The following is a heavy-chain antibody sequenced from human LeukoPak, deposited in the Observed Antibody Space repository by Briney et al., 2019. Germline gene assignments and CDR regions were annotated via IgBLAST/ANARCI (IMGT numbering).Heavy chain of an antibody. CDR2: IWYDGSNK. Sequence: PGRSLRLSCAASGFTFSSYGMHWVRQAPGKGLEWVAVIWYDGSNKYYADSVKGRFTISRDNSKNTLYLQMNSLRAEDTAVYYCAKESRVLLWFGEFHFWGQGTLVTVSS. CDR3: AKESRVLLWFGEFHF. CDR1: GFTFSSYG. V-gene: IGHV3-33*06. D-gene: IGHD3-10*01. J-gene: IGHJ4*02.